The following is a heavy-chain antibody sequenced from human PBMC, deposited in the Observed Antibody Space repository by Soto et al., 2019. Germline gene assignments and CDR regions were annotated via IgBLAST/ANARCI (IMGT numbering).Heavy chain of an antibody. V-gene: IGHV3-64D*06. CDR3: VHPRSTVQIPPT. D-gene: IGHD4-17*01. CDR2: ISGNGDSK. Sequence: GGSLRLCCSASGFTFSLFSMHWVRQALGKGLEYVSGISGNGDSKYYADSVKGRFTISRDNSKNTLYLQMGSLRAVDTAVYYCVHPRSTVQIPPTWGQGXLLTVSS. J-gene: IGHJ5*02. CDR1: GFTFSLFS.